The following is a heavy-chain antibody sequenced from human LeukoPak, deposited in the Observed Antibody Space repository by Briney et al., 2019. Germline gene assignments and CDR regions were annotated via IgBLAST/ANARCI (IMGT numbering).Heavy chain of an antibody. CDR2: IYISGST. J-gene: IGHJ6*02. D-gene: IGHD5-18*01. CDR3: AGELWTNRYQYYGMDV. Sequence: SETLSLTCTVSGVSTSNYYWNWIRQPAGKGLEWIGRIYISGSTKYNPSLESRVTMSVDTSKNQLSLNLESVTAADTAVYYCAGELWTNRYQYYGMDVWGQGTTVTVSS. V-gene: IGHV4-4*07. CDR1: GVSTSNYY.